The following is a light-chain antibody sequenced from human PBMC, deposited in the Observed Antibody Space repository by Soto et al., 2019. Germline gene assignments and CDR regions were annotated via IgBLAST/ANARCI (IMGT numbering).Light chain of an antibody. CDR1: TSDVGAYNY. J-gene: IGLJ1*01. V-gene: IGLV2-8*01. CDR2: EVS. CDR3: SSYAGDNKGV. Sequence: ALTQPPSASGSPGQSVTISCTGTTSDVGAYNYVPWYQQHPGKAPKLVIYEVSRRPSGVPDRFSGSKSGNTASLTVSGLQAEDEADYYCSSYAGDNKGVFGTG.